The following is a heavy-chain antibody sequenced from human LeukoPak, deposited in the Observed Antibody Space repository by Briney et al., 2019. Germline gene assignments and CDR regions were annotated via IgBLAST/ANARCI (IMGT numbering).Heavy chain of an antibody. D-gene: IGHD1-26*01. J-gene: IGHJ6*03. Sequence: SETLSLTCTVSDDPINSGVYYWNWIRQPAGKGLEWIGHIYTSGTTTNSNPSLKSRVAISLDTSKTHFSLKLSSVTAADTAVYYCARAKKRSGRSRNFYLDVWGKGTTVTVSS. V-gene: IGHV4-61*09. CDR2: IYTSGTTT. CDR3: ARAKKRSGRSRNFYLDV. CDR1: DDPINSGVYY.